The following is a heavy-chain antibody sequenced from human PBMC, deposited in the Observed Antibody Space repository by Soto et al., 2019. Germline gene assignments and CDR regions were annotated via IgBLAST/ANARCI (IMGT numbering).Heavy chain of an antibody. Sequence: SVEVSCKXSGGTFRNYGIGWVRQAPGQGLEWMGGIIPVFGTTNYAQKFQGRVTITADESTSTAYIEVSSLRSEDTAMFYCGRYCSGGSCHTLDYYGMDVWGQGTTVTVSS. CDR1: GGTFRNYG. J-gene: IGHJ6*02. CDR2: IIPVFGTT. CDR3: GRYCSGGSCHTLDYYGMDV. D-gene: IGHD2-15*01. V-gene: IGHV1-69*13.